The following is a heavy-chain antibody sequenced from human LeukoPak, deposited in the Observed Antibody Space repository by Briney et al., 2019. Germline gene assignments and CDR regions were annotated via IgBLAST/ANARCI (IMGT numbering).Heavy chain of an antibody. Sequence: SETLSLTCTVSGGSISSYYWSWIRQPPGKGLEWIGYIYYSVSTNYNPSLKSRVTISVDTSKNQFSLKLSSVTAADTAVYYCARQVVRGYDFWSGYSGNDAFDIWGQGTMVTVSS. J-gene: IGHJ3*02. CDR2: IYYSVST. D-gene: IGHD3-3*01. CDR3: ARQVVRGYDFWSGYSGNDAFDI. CDR1: GGSISSYY. V-gene: IGHV4-59*08.